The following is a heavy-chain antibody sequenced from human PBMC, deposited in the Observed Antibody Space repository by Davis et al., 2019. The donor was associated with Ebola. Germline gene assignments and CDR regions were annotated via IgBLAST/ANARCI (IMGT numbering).Heavy chain of an antibody. Sequence: GESLKISCAASGFTFSDYYMSWIRQAPGKGLEWVSYISSSGSTIYYADSVKGRFTISRDNAKNSLYLQMNSLRAEDTAVYYCASPIGAAAGEPFDYWGQGTLVTVSS. CDR3: ASPIGAAAGEPFDY. CDR1: GFTFSDYY. CDR2: ISSSGSTI. J-gene: IGHJ4*02. D-gene: IGHD6-13*01. V-gene: IGHV3-11*01.